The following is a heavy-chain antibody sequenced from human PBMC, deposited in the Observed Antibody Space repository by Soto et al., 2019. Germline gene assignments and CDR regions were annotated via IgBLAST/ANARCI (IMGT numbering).Heavy chain of an antibody. CDR3: ARVIQGTSVSTWYYYGLDV. CDR2: ISFDGVNN. CDR1: GFPFNTYP. J-gene: IGHJ6*01. V-gene: IGHV3-30-3*01. D-gene: IGHD3-10*01. Sequence: QVQLVESGGGVVQPGRSLRLSCAAFGFPFNTYPMHWVRQAPGKGLEWVALISFDGVNNFYADSVRGRFTISRDNSKNTLSLEMSSLRVEDTAVYYCARVIQGTSVSTWYYYGLDVWGQGATVTVSP.